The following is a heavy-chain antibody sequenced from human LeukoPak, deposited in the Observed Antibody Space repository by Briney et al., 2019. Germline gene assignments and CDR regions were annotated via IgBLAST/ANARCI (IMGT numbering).Heavy chain of an antibody. J-gene: IGHJ3*02. Sequence: GASVKVSCKASGYTFTGYYMHWVRQAPGQGLEWMGWINPNSGGTNYAQKFQGRVTMTRDTSNSTAYMELSRLRSDDTAVYYCARGGSGSGGPGPFDIWGQGTMVTVSS. CDR2: INPNSGGT. V-gene: IGHV1-2*02. D-gene: IGHD1-26*01. CDR3: ARGGSGSGGPGPFDI. CDR1: GYTFTGYY.